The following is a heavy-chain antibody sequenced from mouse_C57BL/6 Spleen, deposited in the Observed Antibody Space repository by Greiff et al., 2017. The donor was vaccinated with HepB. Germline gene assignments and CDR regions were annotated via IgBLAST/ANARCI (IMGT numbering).Heavy chain of an antibody. CDR2: INPSSGYT. CDR3: ARGGDGYDWYFDV. D-gene: IGHD2-3*01. Sequence: LQESGAELARPGASVKMSCKASGYTFTSYTMHWVKQRPGQGLEWIGYINPSSGYTKYNQKFKDKATLTADKSSSTAYMQLSSLTSEDSAVYYCARGGDGYDWYFDVWGTGTTVTVSS. V-gene: IGHV1-4*01. J-gene: IGHJ1*03. CDR1: GYTFTSYT.